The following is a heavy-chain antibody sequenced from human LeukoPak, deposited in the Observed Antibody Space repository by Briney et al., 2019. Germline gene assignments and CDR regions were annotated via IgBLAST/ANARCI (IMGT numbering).Heavy chain of an antibody. CDR1: GGSIYGHY. Sequence: SETLSHTCAVSGGSIYGHYWGWIRQPPGKGLEWIGDIYYKGNTNYNPSLKSRVTVSLDTSKNHLSLTLTSVVAADTAIYYCMRRDTGWNYSDYWGQGILVTVSS. V-gene: IGHV4-59*08. CDR2: IYYKGNT. D-gene: IGHD6-19*01. J-gene: IGHJ4*02. CDR3: MRRDTGWNYSDY.